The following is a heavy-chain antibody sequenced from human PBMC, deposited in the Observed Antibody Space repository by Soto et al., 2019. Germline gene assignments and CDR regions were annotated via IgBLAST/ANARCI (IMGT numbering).Heavy chain of an antibody. D-gene: IGHD4-17*01. CDR3: AKEGTVTTAVDYHYSDMDV. V-gene: IGHV3-30*18. CDR2: ISYDGSKK. CDR1: GFNFSTYD. Sequence: QVQLVESGGGVVQPGRSLRLSCEVSGFNFSTYDMHWVRQAPGQGLEWVAVISYDGSKKYYAESVKGRFSISRDNSKNTLYLQMNSPRAEDTAVYYCAKEGTVTTAVDYHYSDMDVWGQGTTVTVSS. J-gene: IGHJ6*02.